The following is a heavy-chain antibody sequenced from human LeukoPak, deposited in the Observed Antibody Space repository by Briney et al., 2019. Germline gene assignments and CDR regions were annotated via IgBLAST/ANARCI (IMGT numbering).Heavy chain of an antibody. V-gene: IGHV3-20*04. CDR3: ARARTGTTSPFDY. Sequence: PGGSLRLSCAASGFTFDDYGMSWVRQAPGKGLEWVSGINWNGGSTVYVDSVKGRFTISRDNAKNSLYLQMNSLRAEDTALYYCARARTGTTSPFDYWGQGTLVTVSS. CDR2: INWNGGST. D-gene: IGHD1-1*01. CDR1: GFTFDDYG. J-gene: IGHJ4*02.